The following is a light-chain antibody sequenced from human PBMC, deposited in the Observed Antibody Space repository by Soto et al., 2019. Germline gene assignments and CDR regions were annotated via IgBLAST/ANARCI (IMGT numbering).Light chain of an antibody. CDR1: QSVSSSY. CDR3: QKYGSSPRT. J-gene: IGKJ1*01. V-gene: IGKV3-20*01. Sequence: EIVLTQSPGTLSLSPGERATLSCRARQSVSSSYLAWYQQKHGQAPRLLIYGASSIATGIPDRFSGSGSGTDFTLTISRLEPEDFAVYYWQKYGSSPRTFGQRTKVEI. CDR2: GAS.